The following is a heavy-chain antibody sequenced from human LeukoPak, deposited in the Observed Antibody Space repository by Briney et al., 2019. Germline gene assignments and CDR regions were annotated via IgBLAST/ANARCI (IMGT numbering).Heavy chain of an antibody. Sequence: GGSLRLSCAASGFTFSKYWMLWVRQAPGKGLESVSRINTDGTVTTYADSVKGRFTVSRDNADNTMFLQMNSVRDEDTAVYYCXTKQWLXPPPDSWGQGTXVTVXS. D-gene: IGHD6-19*01. CDR3: XTKQWLXPPPDS. V-gene: IGHV3-74*01. J-gene: IGHJ4*02. CDR1: GFTFSKYW. CDR2: INTDGTVT.